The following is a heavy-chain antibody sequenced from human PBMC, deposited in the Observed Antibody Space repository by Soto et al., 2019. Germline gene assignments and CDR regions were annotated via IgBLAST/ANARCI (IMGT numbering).Heavy chain of an antibody. CDR1: GYTFTGDY. D-gene: IGHD5-18*01. CDR3: ARCRGDTAMVTSAFDI. CDR2: INPNSGGT. Sequence: ASVKVSCKASGYTFTGDYMPWGRQAPGQGLEWMRWINPNSGGTNYAQKFQGWVTMTRDTAISTAYMELSRLRSDDTAVYYCARCRGDTAMVTSAFDIWGQGTMVTVSS. V-gene: IGHV1-2*04. J-gene: IGHJ3*02.